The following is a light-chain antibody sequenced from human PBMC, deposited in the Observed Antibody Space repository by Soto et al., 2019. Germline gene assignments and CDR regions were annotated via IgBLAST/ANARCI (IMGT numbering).Light chain of an antibody. Sequence: VLTQAPSVSVAPGQTARITCGGSNIGSYAVHWYQQKTGQAPMLVVYDDTDRPSRIPERFSGSNSGNTATLTISRVEAGDEADFYCQVWDSLTDHWVFGGGTKLTVL. CDR3: QVWDSLTDHWV. V-gene: IGLV3-21*02. CDR2: DDT. J-gene: IGLJ3*02. CDR1: NIGSYA.